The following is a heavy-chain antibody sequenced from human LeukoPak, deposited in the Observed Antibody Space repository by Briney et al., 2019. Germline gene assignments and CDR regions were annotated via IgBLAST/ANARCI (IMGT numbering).Heavy chain of an antibody. CDR3: ARGVMVRGVIPVYPTNYYYYMDV. J-gene: IGHJ6*03. D-gene: IGHD3-10*01. V-gene: IGHV4-34*01. CDR1: GGSFSGYY. CDR2: INHSGST. Sequence: TSETLSLTCAVYGGSFSGYYWSRIRQPPGKGLEWIGEINHSGSTNYNPSLKSRVTISVDTSKNQFSLKLSSVTAADTAVYYCARGVMVRGVIPVYPTNYYYYMDVWGKGTTVTVSS.